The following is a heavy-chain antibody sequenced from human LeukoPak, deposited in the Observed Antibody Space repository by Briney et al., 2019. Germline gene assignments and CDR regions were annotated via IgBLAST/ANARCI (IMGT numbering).Heavy chain of an antibody. J-gene: IGHJ3*02. CDR2: IRGGGGSA. CDR3: ARDPNGDYIGAFDM. D-gene: IGHD4-17*01. CDR1: GFTFSAYA. Sequence: GGSLRLSCTASGFTFSAYAMMWVRQAPGKGPEWVSAIRGGGGSAFYADSVKGRLTISRDNSKYTLFLQMNSLRAEDTAVYYCARDPNGDYIGAFDMWGPGTMVTVSS. V-gene: IGHV3-23*01.